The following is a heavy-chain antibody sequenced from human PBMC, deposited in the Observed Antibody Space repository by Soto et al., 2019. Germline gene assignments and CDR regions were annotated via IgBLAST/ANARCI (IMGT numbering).Heavy chain of an antibody. D-gene: IGHD5-18*01. CDR3: ARVVPGRGYSYGYYYYGMDV. CDR2: IYYSGST. CDR1: GGSISSGGYY. Sequence: PSETLSLTCTVSGGSISSGGYYWSWIRQHPGKGLEWIGYIYYSGSTYYNPSLKSRVTISVDRSKNQFSLKLSSVTAADTAVYYCARVVPGRGYSYGYYYYGMDVWGQGTTVTVSS. J-gene: IGHJ6*02. V-gene: IGHV4-31*03.